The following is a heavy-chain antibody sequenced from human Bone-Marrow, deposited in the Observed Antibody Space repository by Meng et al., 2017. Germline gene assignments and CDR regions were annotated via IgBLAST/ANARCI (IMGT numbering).Heavy chain of an antibody. Sequence: GESLKISCAVSGFTFSTSAMSWVRQAPGKGLEWVSFIDISGETTSYADSVKGRFTISRDDSKNTLYLQMNSLRAEDTAVYYCAKESHDILTGYYWMAEAEDYFDYWGQGTLVTVSS. CDR3: AKESHDILTGYYWMAEAEDYFDY. V-gene: IGHV3-23*01. D-gene: IGHD3-9*01. CDR1: GFTFSTSA. CDR2: IDISGETT. J-gene: IGHJ4*02.